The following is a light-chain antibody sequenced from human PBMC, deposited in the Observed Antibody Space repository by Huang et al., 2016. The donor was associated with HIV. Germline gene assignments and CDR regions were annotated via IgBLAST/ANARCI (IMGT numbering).Light chain of an antibody. CDR2: GAS. J-gene: IGKJ1*01. CDR1: QSVSSSY. Sequence: EIVLTQSPGTLSLSPGERATLSCRASQSVSSSYLAWYQQKPGQAPRLLIYGASSRATGSPDRFSGSGSGTDFTLTISRLEPEEFAVYYCQQYGSSPWTFGQGTKVEIK. CDR3: QQYGSSPWT. V-gene: IGKV3-20*01.